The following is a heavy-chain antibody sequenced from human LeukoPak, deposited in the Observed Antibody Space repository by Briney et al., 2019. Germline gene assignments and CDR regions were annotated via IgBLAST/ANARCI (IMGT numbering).Heavy chain of an antibody. D-gene: IGHD5-12*01. CDR3: ATNSGYDYLLPFDY. CDR1: GFTFSNHT. CDR2: ISYNGSNE. V-gene: IGHV3-30-3*01. Sequence: GRSLRLSCAASGFTFSNHTMHWVRQAPGKGLEWVAVISYNGSNEYYADSVKDRFTISRHISKNTLYLQMNSLRADDTAVYFCATNSGYDYLLPFDYWGQGTLVTVSS. J-gene: IGHJ4*02.